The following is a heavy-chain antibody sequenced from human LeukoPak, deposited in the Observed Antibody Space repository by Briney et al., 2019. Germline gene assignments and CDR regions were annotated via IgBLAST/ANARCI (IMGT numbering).Heavy chain of an antibody. V-gene: IGHV3-7*01. CDR3: ASLDVEPAADY. J-gene: IGHJ4*02. CDR2: IKQDGSEQ. D-gene: IGHD2-2*01. CDR1: GFTFSSYW. Sequence: GGSLRLSCAASGFTFSSYWMSWVRQAPGKGLEWVANIKQDGSEQYYVDSVKGRFTISRDNAKNSLYLQVNSLRAEDTAVYYCASLDVEPAADYWGQGTLVTVSS.